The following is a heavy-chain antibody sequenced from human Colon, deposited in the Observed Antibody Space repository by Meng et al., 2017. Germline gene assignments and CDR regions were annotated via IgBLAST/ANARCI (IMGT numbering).Heavy chain of an antibody. J-gene: IGHJ4*02. CDR3: VRQGMTSYSWGY. D-gene: IGHD3-9*01. CDR2: ISQSGTT. V-gene: IGHV4-4*02. CDR1: SGSISRCNW. Sequence: QVQLTDSGPGLVNPSGTLSLTCAFSSGSISRCNWWSWVRQPPGKGLEWIGEISQSGTTYYNPSLKSRVTITGDWSKNQFSLNLNSVTAADTALYYCVRQGMTSYSWGYWGQGTLVTVSS.